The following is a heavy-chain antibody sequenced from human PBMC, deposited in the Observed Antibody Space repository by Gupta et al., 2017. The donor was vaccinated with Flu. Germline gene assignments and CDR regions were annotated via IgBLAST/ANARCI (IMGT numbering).Heavy chain of an antibody. V-gene: IGHV4-34*01. CDR3: ASSVPAAAGIIPFYYFDY. Sequence: QVQLQQWGAGLLKPSETLSLTCAVYGGSFSGYYWSWIRQPPGKGLEWIGEINHSGSTNYNPSLKSRVTISVDTSKNQFSLKLSSVTAADTAVYYCASSVPAAAGIIPFYYFDYWGQGTLVTVSS. J-gene: IGHJ4*02. CDR2: INHSGST. D-gene: IGHD6-13*01. CDR1: GGSFSGYY.